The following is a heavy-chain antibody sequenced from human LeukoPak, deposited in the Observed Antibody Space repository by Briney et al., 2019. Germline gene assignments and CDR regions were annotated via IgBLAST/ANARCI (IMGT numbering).Heavy chain of an antibody. Sequence: ASVKVSCEASGGTFSSYAISWVRQAPGLGLEWMGGIIPIFGTANYAQKFQGRVTVTADESTSTAYMELSSLRSEDTAVYYCALIAAAEINYYYYYGMDVWGQGTTVTVSS. CDR2: IIPIFGTA. CDR1: GGTFSSYA. V-gene: IGHV1-69*13. CDR3: ALIAAAEINYYYYYGMDV. D-gene: IGHD6-13*01. J-gene: IGHJ6*02.